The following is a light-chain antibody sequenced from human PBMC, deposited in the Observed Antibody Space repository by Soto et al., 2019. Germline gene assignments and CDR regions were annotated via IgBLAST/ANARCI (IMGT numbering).Light chain of an antibody. J-gene: IGKJ1*01. CDR1: QSVSNN. V-gene: IGKV3-15*01. CDR3: QQYNTWPRT. Sequence: EIVMTQSPATLSVSPGERATLSCRASQSVSNNLAWYQQKPGQAPRLLIYGASTRATGIPARFSGSGSGTEFTLTVSRLQYEDFAVYYCQQYNTWPRTFGQGTKVEIK. CDR2: GAS.